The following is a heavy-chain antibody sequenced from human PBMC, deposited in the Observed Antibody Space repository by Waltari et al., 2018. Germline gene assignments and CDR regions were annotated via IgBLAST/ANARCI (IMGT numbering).Heavy chain of an antibody. V-gene: IGHV4-59*01. CDR3: ARGENYSSGWFDY. D-gene: IGHD6-19*01. J-gene: IGHJ4*02. CDR2: IYSSGST. CDR1: GGSISSYY. Sequence: QVQLQESGPGLVKPSETLSLTCTVSGGSISSYYWNWIRQPPGKGLEWIGFIYSSGSTNYNPSLKSRVTISLDTSKNQFSLKVGSVTAADTAVYYCARGENYSSGWFDYWGQGTLVTVSS.